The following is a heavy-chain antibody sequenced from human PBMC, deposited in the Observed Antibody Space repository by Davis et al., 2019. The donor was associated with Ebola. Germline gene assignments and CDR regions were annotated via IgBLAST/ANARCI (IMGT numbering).Heavy chain of an antibody. Sequence: KFQGRVTMTRDTSTSTVYMELSSLRSEDTAVYYCARGPTTVTTRNWFDPWGQGTLVTVSS. J-gene: IGHJ5*02. CDR3: ARGPTTVTTRNWFDP. D-gene: IGHD4-17*01. V-gene: IGHV1-46*01.